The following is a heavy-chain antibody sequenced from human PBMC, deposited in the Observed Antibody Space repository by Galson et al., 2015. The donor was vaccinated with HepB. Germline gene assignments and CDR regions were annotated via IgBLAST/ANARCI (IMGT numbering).Heavy chain of an antibody. CDR3: AVGVGHDF. Sequence: SLRLSCAASGFTFTSRTLHWARQAPGKGLEWVSGIGQPDGPTYYADSVKGRFTISRENARNTMFLHMNSLRVDDTAVYYCAVGVGHDFWGQGTLGTISP. CDR2: IGQPDGPT. J-gene: IGHJ4*02. V-gene: IGHV3-23*01. CDR1: GFTFTSRT.